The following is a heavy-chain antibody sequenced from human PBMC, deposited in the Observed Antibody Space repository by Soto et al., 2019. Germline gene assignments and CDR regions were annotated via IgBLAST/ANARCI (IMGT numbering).Heavy chain of an antibody. CDR2: ISSNGGST. CDR3: ARDFETSVLFASRYYYYMDV. CDR1: GFTFSSYA. Sequence: PGGSLRLSCAASGFTFSSYAMHWVRQAPGKGLEYVSAISSNGGSTYYANSVKGRFTISRDNSKNTLYLQMGSLRAEDMAVYYCARDFETSVLFASRYYYYMDVWGKGTTVTVSS. D-gene: IGHD3-9*01. J-gene: IGHJ6*03. V-gene: IGHV3-64*01.